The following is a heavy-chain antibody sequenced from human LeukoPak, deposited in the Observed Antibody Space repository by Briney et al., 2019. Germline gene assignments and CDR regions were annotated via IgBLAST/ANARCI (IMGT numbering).Heavy chain of an antibody. CDR1: GGSISSYY. CDR2: IYYSGST. Sequence: ESLSLTCTVSGGSISSYYWSWIRQPPGKGLEWIGYIYYSGSTNYNPSLKSRVTISVDTSKNQFSLKLSSVTAADTAVYYCAREVALGAFDIWGQGTMVTVSS. V-gene: IGHV4-59*01. D-gene: IGHD2-15*01. J-gene: IGHJ3*02. CDR3: AREVALGAFDI.